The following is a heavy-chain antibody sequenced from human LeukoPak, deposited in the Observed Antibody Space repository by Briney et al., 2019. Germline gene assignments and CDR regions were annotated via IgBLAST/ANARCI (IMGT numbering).Heavy chain of an antibody. CDR2: INHSGST. CDR1: GGSFSGYY. V-gene: IGHV4-34*01. J-gene: IGHJ5*02. D-gene: IGHD2-2*01. CDR3: ARGARIVVVPAAKFNWFDP. Sequence: PSETLSLTCAVYGGSFSGYYWSWIRQPPGKGLEWIGEINHSGSTNYNPSLKSRVTISVDTSKNQFSLKLSSVTAADTAVYYCARGARIVVVPAAKFNWFDPWGQGTLVTVSS.